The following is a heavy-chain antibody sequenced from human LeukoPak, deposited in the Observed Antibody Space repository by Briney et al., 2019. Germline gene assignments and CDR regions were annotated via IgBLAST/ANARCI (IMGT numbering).Heavy chain of an antibody. V-gene: IGHV3-53*01. CDR2: IYSGGST. Sequence: GGSLRLSCAASGFTVSSNYMGWVRQAPGKGLEWVSVIYSGGSTYYADSVKGRFTISRDNSKNTLYLQMNSLRAEDTAVYYCARVRDGRAAGHFDYWGQGTLVTVSS. J-gene: IGHJ4*02. CDR1: GFTVSSNY. CDR3: ARVRDGRAAGHFDY. D-gene: IGHD6-13*01.